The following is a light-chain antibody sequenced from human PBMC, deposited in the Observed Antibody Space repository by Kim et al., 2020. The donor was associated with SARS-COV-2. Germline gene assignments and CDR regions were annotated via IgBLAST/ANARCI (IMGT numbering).Light chain of an antibody. CDR1: QSLVYSDGNSY. CDR3: KQGTHWPFT. J-gene: IGKJ3*01. V-gene: IGKV2-30*01. Sequence: PASISWRSSQSLVYSDGNSYLNWFHQRLGQSPRRLIYKVSTRDSGVPDRFSGSGSGTDFTLQISRVEAEDVGVYYCKQGTHWPFTFGPGTKVDIK. CDR2: KVS.